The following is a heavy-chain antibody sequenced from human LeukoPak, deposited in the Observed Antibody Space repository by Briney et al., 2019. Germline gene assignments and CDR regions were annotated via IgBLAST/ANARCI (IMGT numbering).Heavy chain of an antibody. V-gene: IGHV3-33*01. CDR2: IWYDRSNK. CDR3: ARDLYGDYMGFDY. D-gene: IGHD4-17*01. CDR1: GFTFSSYG. Sequence: GGSLRLSCAASGFTFSSYGMHWVRQAPGKGLEWVAVIWYDRSNKYYADSVKGRFTISRDNSKNTLYLQMNSLRAEDTAVYYCARDLYGDYMGFDYWGQGTLVTVSS. J-gene: IGHJ4*02.